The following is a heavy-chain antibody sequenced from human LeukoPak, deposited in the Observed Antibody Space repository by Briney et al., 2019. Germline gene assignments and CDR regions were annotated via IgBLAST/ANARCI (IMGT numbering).Heavy chain of an antibody. J-gene: IGHJ4*02. CDR3: TREGSYGDFDY. Sequence: ASVKVSCKASGYTFTGYYIHWVRQAPGQGLEWMGRINPNSGGTNYAQKFQGRVTMTRDTSIRTVYMELRSDDTAVYFCTREGSYGDFDYWGQGTLVTVSS. CDR1: GYTFTGYY. V-gene: IGHV1-2*06. CDR2: INPNSGGT. D-gene: IGHD1-26*01.